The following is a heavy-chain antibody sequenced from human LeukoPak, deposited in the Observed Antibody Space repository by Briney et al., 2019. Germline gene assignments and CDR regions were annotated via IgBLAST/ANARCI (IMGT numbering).Heavy chain of an antibody. CDR1: GYTFTGYY. V-gene: IGHV1-2*02. D-gene: IGHD3-9*01. J-gene: IGHJ3*02. CDR2: INPNSGGT. CDR3: ARGDILTGYYSSGDAFDI. Sequence: GASVKVSCKTSGYTFTGYYIHWVRQAPGQGLEWMGWINPNSGGTNYAQKFQGRVTMTRDTSISTAYMELSRLRSDDTAVYYCARGDILTGYYSSGDAFDIWGQGTMVTVSS.